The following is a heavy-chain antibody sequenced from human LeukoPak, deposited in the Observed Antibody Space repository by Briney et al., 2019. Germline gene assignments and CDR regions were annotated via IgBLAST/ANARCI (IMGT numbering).Heavy chain of an antibody. CDR2: IYYSGST. V-gene: IGHV4-39*01. CDR1: GASISSSSYY. Sequence: KPSETLSLTCTVSGASISSSSYYWGWIRQPPGKGLEWIGSIYYSGSTYYNPSLKSRVTISVDTSKNQFSLKLSSVTAADTAVYYCARLFRWGSYRSSYFDYWGQGTLVTVSS. CDR3: ARLFRWGSYRSSYFDY. J-gene: IGHJ4*02. D-gene: IGHD3-16*02.